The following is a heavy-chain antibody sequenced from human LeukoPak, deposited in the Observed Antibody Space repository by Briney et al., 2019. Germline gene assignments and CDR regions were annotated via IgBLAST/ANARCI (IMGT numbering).Heavy chain of an antibody. CDR3: AKKDTSGWHFDY. CDR1: GFTFSSYG. J-gene: IGHJ4*02. CDR2: IRYDGSNK. D-gene: IGHD6-19*01. V-gene: IGHV3-30*02. Sequence: GGSLRLSCAASGFTFSSYGMHWVRQAPGKGLAGVAFIRYDGSNKYYADSVKGRFTISRENSKNTLYLQMNSLRAEDTAVYYCAKKDTSGWHFDYWGQGTLVSVSS.